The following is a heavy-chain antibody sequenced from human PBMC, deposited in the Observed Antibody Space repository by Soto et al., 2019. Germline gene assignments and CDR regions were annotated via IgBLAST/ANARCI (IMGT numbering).Heavy chain of an antibody. J-gene: IGHJ4*02. CDR3: ARTYSSSWYTGTFDY. Sequence: SETLSLTCAVYGGSFSGYYWSWIRQPPGKGLEWIGEINHSGSTNYNPSLKSRVTISVDTSKNQFSLKLSSVTAADTAVYYCARTYSSSWYTGTFDYWGQGTLVTVSS. V-gene: IGHV4-34*01. CDR2: INHSGST. CDR1: GGSFSGYY. D-gene: IGHD6-13*01.